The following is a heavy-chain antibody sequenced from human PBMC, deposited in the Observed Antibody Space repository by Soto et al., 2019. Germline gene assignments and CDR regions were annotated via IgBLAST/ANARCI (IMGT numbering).Heavy chain of an antibody. CDR1: GYSFTSHW. CDR3: AKLHYIGYNHFFGYFDY. D-gene: IGHD5-12*01. V-gene: IGHV5-51*01. Sequence: GESLKISCKGSGYSFTSHWIGWVRQMPGKGLEWMGIIYPADSDTRYSPSFQGQVTISADKSISTAYLQLSSLKASDTAVYYCAKLHYIGYNHFFGYFDYWGQGTLVTVSS. J-gene: IGHJ4*02. CDR2: IYPADSDT.